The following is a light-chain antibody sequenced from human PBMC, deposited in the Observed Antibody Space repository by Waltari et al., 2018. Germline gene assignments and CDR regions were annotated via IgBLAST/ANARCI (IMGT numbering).Light chain of an antibody. J-gene: IGLJ1*01. CDR1: STDLASYNL. CDR2: EAT. CDR3: CSYTGSSTSYG. V-gene: IGLV2-23*01. Sequence: QSALSQPASVSGSPGQSLTITCTGASTDLASYNLFSWYQHHPNRAPKLIIYEATKRPSGISHRFSGAKSGATASLRISGLQADDEADYYCCSYTGSSTSYGCGGGTKVTVL.